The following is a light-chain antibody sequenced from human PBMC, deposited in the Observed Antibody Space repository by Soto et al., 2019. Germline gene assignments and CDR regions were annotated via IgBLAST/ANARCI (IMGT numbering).Light chain of an antibody. CDR1: QGIASY. CDR3: QNYNTAPFN. Sequence: DFQLTQSPSSLSASIGDTVTISCRASQGIASYLAWYQHKPGKSPRLLIYAASILKTGVPSRFSVRRSDSDVTDFSVPSSSLHPEVFAVYYCQNYNTAPFNLVLGTKVDL. CDR2: AAS. J-gene: IGKJ3*01. V-gene: IGKV1-27*01.